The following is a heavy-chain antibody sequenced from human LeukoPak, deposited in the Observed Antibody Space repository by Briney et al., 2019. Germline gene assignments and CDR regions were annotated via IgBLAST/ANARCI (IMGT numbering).Heavy chain of an antibody. CDR3: ARISWYSSSWYDSQYYFDY. Sequence: PSETLSLTCSVSGGSINSSSYYCAWIRQPPGKGLEWIGSIYHSGSTYYNPSLKSRVTISVDTSKNQFSLKLSSVTAADTAVYYCARISWYSSSWYDSQYYFDYWGQGTLVTVSS. V-gene: IGHV4-39*07. J-gene: IGHJ4*02. D-gene: IGHD6-13*01. CDR1: GGSINSSSYY. CDR2: IYHSGST.